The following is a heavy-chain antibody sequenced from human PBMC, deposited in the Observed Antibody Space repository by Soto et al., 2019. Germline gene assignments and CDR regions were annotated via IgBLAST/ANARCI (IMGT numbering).Heavy chain of an antibody. D-gene: IGHD3-16*02. V-gene: IGHV3-23*01. CDR2: ISGSGGST. Sequence: GGSLRLSCAASGFTCSSYAMSWVRQATGKGLEWVSAISGSGGSTYYADSVKGRFTISRDNSKNTLYLQMNSLRAEDTAVYYCAKGLTFGGVIVPYFDYWGQGTLVTVSS. CDR1: GFTCSSYA. J-gene: IGHJ4*02. CDR3: AKGLTFGGVIVPYFDY.